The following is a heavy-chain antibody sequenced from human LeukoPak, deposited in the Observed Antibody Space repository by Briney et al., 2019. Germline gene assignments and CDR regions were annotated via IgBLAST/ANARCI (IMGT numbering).Heavy chain of an antibody. CDR2: IHTTGGT. J-gene: IGHJ5*02. CDR1: GGSISSYY. D-gene: IGHD3-10*01. V-gene: IGHV4-4*07. CDR3: ARDRGISAARGVPSWFDP. Sequence: SETLSLTCTVSGGSISSYYWSWIRQPAGKGLEWIGRIHTTGGTSYNPSLKNRVTISVDTSKNQLSLKLSSVTAADTAVYYCARDRGISAARGVPSWFDPWGQGTLVTVSS.